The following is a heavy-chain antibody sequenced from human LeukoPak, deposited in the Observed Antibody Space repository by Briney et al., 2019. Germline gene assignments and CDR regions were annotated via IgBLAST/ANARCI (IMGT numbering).Heavy chain of an antibody. D-gene: IGHD6-13*01. J-gene: IGHJ6*02. CDR1: GYTFTSYA. V-gene: IGHV1-3*01. CDR2: INAGNGNT. CDR3: ARGGSGIIDYYYGMDV. Sequence: ASVKVSCKASGYTFTSYAMHWVRQAPGQRLEWMGWINAGNGNTKYSQKFQGRATITRDTSASTAYMELSSLRSEDTAVYYCARGGSGIIDYYYGMDVWGQGTTVTVSS.